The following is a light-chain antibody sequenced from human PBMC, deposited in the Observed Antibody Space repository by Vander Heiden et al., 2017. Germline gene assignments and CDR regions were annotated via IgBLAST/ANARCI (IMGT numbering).Light chain of an antibody. CDR1: QNIRNY. Sequence: DIKMTQSPSSLSASVGDRVTITCRASQNIRNYLNWYQQIPGKAPKLLIYATSSLQSVVPSRFSGSGSGTDFTLTISSLQAEDFALYYCEQSDSGPYTFGRGTKLEIK. CDR2: ATS. J-gene: IGKJ2*01. V-gene: IGKV1-39*01. CDR3: EQSDSGPYT.